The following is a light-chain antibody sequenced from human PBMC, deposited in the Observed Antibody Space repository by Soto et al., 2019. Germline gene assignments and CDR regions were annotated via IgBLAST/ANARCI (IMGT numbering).Light chain of an antibody. CDR1: SSDIGGYNC. V-gene: IGLV2-14*01. J-gene: IGLJ2*01. CDR2: EVI. CDR3: TSCTTSSTLVV. Sequence: QSVLTQPASVSGSPGQSITISCTGTSSDIGGYNCVSWYQQHPGKAPQLMIFEVIHRPPGVSNRFSGSKSGNTASLTISGLQAEDEADYYCTSCTTSSTLVVFGGGTKVTVL.